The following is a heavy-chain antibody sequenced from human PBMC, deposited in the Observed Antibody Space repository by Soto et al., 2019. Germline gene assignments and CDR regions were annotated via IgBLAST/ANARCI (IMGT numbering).Heavy chain of an antibody. CDR3: ARQGNVDTVMFVDY. Sequence: SETLSLTCSVSGGSISSSSYYWGWIRQPPGKGLEWIGSIYYSGSTYYNPSLKSRVTISVDTSKNQFSLKLSSVTAADTAVYFCARQGNVDTVMFVDYGGQGTLVTVSS. J-gene: IGHJ4*02. CDR1: GGSISSSSYY. V-gene: IGHV4-39*01. D-gene: IGHD5-18*01. CDR2: IYYSGST.